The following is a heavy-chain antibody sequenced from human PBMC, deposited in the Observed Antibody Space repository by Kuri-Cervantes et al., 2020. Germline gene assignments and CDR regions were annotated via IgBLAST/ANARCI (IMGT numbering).Heavy chain of an antibody. V-gene: IGHV3-30*18. D-gene: IGHD3-22*01. J-gene: IGHJ4*02. CDR1: GFTFSSYG. CDR2: ISYDGSNK. CDR3: AKGQGVVVASIDY. Sequence: GESLKISCAASGFTFSSYGMHWVRQAPGKGLEWVAVISYDGSNKYNADSVKGRFTISRDNSKNTLYLQMNSLRAEDTAVYYCAKGQGVVVASIDYWGQGTLVTVSS.